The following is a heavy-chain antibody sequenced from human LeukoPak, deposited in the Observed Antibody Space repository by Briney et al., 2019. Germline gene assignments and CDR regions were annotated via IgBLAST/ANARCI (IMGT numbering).Heavy chain of an antibody. CDR2: ISSSSSTI. J-gene: IGHJ4*02. D-gene: IGHD3-10*01. V-gene: IGHV3-48*04. Sequence: GGSLRLSCAASGFTFSSYSMNWVRQAPGKGLEWVSYISSSSSTIYYADSVKGRFTISRDNAKNSLYLQMNSLRAEDTAVYYCARGSGSLGFDYWGQGTLVTVSS. CDR3: ARGSGSLGFDY. CDR1: GFTFSSYS.